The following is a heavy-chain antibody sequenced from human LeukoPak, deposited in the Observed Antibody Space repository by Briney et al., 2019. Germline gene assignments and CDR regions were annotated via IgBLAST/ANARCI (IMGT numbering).Heavy chain of an antibody. V-gene: IGHV1-46*01. D-gene: IGHD6-6*01. CDR1: GYTFSDYY. J-gene: IGHJ3*02. Sequence: ASVKVSCKASGYTFSDYYMHWVRQAPGQGLEWMGIINPSGGSTNYAQKFQGRVTMTRDTSTSTVYMELNSLTSEDTAVYYCAKDKEYSSSYGAFDIWGQATMVTVSS. CDR2: INPSGGST. CDR3: AKDKEYSSSYGAFDI.